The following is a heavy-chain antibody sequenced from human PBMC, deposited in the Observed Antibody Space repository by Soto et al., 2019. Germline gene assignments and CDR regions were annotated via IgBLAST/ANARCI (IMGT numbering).Heavy chain of an antibody. D-gene: IGHD6-13*01. CDR2: ISGSGGST. V-gene: IGHV3-23*01. CDR3: AKGVSSRWDNDY. J-gene: IGHJ4*02. CDR1: GFTFSSYA. Sequence: GGSLRLSCAASGFTFSSYAMSWVRQAPGKGLEWVSAISGSGGSTYYADSVKGRFTFSRDKSKNTLYLQMNSLRAEDTAVYYCAKGVSSRWDNDYWGQGTLVTVSS.